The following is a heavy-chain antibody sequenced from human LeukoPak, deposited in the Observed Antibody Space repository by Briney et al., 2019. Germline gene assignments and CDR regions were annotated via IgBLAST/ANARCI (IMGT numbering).Heavy chain of an antibody. D-gene: IGHD3-10*02. CDR1: GFTFSGSA. V-gene: IGHV3-73*01. CDR2: IRTKPNNYAT. CDR3: AELGITMIGGV. Sequence: PGGSLRLSCAASGFTFSGSAMHWVRQASGKGLEWVGRIRTKPNNYATAYAASVKGRFTISRDDSKNMAYLQMNSLRAEDTAVYYCAELGITMIGGVWGKGTTVTISS. J-gene: IGHJ6*04.